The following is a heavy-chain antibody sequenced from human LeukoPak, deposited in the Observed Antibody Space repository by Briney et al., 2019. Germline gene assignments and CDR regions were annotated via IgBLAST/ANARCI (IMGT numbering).Heavy chain of an antibody. CDR2: ISYDGSNK. J-gene: IGHJ1*01. CDR3: ARDLSDYGDYTFAEYFQH. CDR1: VFTFSSYA. V-gene: IGHV3-30*04. Sequence: GRSLRLSCAASVFTFSSYAMHWVRQAPGKGLKWVAVISYDGSNKYYADSVKGRFTISRDNSKNTLYLQMNSLRAEDTAVYYCARDLSDYGDYTFAEYFQHWGQGTLVTVSS. D-gene: IGHD4-17*01.